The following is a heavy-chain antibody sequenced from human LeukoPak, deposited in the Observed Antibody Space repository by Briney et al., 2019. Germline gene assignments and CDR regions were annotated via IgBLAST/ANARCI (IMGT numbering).Heavy chain of an antibody. Sequence: GGSLRLSCAASGFTFSSYGMHWVRQAPGKGLEWVASTKGNGGSTNYTDSVKDRFTISRDNSKNTVYLQMHSLRADDTAVYYCAKGSYYYDTSGYFDSWGHGALVTVSS. CDR3: AKGSYYYDTSGYFDS. D-gene: IGHD3-22*01. V-gene: IGHV3-23*01. J-gene: IGHJ4*01. CDR1: GFTFSSYG. CDR2: TKGNGGST.